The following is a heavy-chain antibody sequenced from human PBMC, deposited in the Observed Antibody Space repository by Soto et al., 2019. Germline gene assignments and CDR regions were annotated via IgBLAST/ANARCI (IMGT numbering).Heavy chain of an antibody. CDR1: RGSFSGYY. CDR2: INHSGST. CDR3: ARGRKVALFDY. V-gene: IGHV4-34*01. D-gene: IGHD2-15*01. Sequence: QVQLQQWGAGLLKPSETLSLTCAVYRGSFSGYYWSWIRQPPGKGLEWIGEINHSGSTNYNPSLKSRVTISVDTSKNQFSLKLSSVTAADTAVYYCARGRKVALFDYWAQGTLVTVSS. J-gene: IGHJ4*02.